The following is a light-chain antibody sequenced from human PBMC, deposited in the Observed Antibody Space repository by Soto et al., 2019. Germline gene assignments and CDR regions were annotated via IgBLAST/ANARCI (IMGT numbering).Light chain of an antibody. Sequence: QPVLAQPASVSGTPGQPITISCTGTSDDVGAYNSVSWYQQLPHKAPQVILYKGTQRPSGVSSRFSGSTSGNAASLTISGLQADDEADSFCCSSAPESTYVFGAGTKVTVL. CDR3: CSSAPESTYV. CDR2: KGT. CDR1: SDDVGAYNS. J-gene: IGLJ1*01. V-gene: IGLV2-23*01.